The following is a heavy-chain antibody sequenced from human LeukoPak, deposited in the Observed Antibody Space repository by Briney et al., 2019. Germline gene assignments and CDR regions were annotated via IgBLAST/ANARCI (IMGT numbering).Heavy chain of an antibody. CDR1: GFTVSSNY. CDR3: ARDRVLWFGELLNYGMDV. D-gene: IGHD3-10*01. V-gene: IGHV3-53*01. CDR2: IYSGWST. Sequence: GGSLRLSCAASGFTVSSNYMSGVCQAPGKGLEWVSVIYSGWSTYYAEPVKGRFTISTDNSKNTLYLQMNSLRAEDTAVYYCARDRVLWFGELLNYGMDVWGQGTTVTVSS. J-gene: IGHJ6*02.